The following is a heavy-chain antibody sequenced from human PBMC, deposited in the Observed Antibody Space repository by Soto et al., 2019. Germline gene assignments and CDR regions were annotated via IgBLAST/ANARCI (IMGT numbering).Heavy chain of an antibody. CDR3: AREETTYFDY. CDR2: IKEDGSDK. CDR1: GFTFSSYS. V-gene: IGHV3-7*01. Sequence: GGSLRLSCAASGFTFSSYSMSWVRQAPGKGLEWVANIKEDGSDKNYVDSVKGRFTISRDNARNSLYLQMNSLRAKDTAVYYCAREETTYFDYWGQGTLVTVSS. D-gene: IGHD4-17*01. J-gene: IGHJ4*02.